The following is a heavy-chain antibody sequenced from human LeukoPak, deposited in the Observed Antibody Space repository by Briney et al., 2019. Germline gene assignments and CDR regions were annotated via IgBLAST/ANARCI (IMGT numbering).Heavy chain of an antibody. Sequence: PSETLSLTCAVYGGSFSGYYWSWIRQPPGKGLEWIGEINHSGSTNYNPSLKSRVTISVDTSKNQFSLKLSSVTAADTAVYYCARGLRRGYYYDSSGYYRIIDPWGQGTLVTVSS. J-gene: IGHJ5*02. CDR2: INHSGST. CDR1: GGSFSGYY. D-gene: IGHD3-22*01. CDR3: ARGLRRGYYYDSSGYYRIIDP. V-gene: IGHV4-34*01.